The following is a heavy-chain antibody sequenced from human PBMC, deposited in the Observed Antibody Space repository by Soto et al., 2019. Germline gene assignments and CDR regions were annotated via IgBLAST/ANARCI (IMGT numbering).Heavy chain of an antibody. J-gene: IGHJ5*02. CDR2: IRSKAYGGTT. CDR1: GFTFGDYA. V-gene: IGHV3-49*04. Sequence: GGSLRLSCTASGFTFGDYAMSWVRQAPGKGLEWVGFIRSKAYGGTTEYAASVKGRFTISRDDSKSIAYLQMNSLKTEDTAVYYCTRTRGDYYDSSGYYWFDPWGQGTLVTVSS. CDR3: TRTRGDYYDSSGYYWFDP. D-gene: IGHD3-22*01.